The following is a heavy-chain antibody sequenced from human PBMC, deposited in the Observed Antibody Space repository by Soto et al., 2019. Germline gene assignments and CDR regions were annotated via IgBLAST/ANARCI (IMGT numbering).Heavy chain of an antibody. V-gene: IGHV1-69*13. CDR1: RGTISSYA. CDR3: ARSLSSSWSDAFDI. J-gene: IGHJ3*02. CDR2: IIPIFGTA. Sequence: ASVKVSCNASRGTISSYAMRWVRQAPGQGLEWMGGIIPIFGTADYAQKFQGRVTITADESTSTSYMELSSLRSEDTAVYYCARSLSSSWSDAFDIWGQGTMVTVS. D-gene: IGHD6-13*01.